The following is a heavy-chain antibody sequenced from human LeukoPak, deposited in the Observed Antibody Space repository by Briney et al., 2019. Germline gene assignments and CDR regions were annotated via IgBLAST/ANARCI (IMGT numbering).Heavy chain of an antibody. D-gene: IGHD3-10*01. CDR2: INAGNGNT. CDR1: GYTFTNYL. V-gene: IGHV1-3*01. Sequence: ASVNVSFKASGYTFTNYLMHWVRQAPGQRLEWMGWINAGNGNTKYSQKFQGRVTITRDTSASTAYMELSSLRSEDTAVYYCARLLSSSWTNFDYWGQGTLVTVSS. J-gene: IGHJ4*02. CDR3: ARLLSSSWTNFDY.